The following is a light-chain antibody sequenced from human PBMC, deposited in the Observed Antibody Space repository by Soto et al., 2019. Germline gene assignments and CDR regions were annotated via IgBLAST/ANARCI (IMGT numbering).Light chain of an antibody. Sequence: EIVLTQSPGTLSLSPGERATLSCRASQSVIRSYLAWYQQKLGQPPRLLIYGASNRATGIPDRFSGSGSGTDFTLTIGRLEPEDFAVYYCQQYATSPPTFGGGTKVEIK. CDR3: QQYATSPPT. J-gene: IGKJ4*01. V-gene: IGKV3-20*01. CDR1: QSVIRSY. CDR2: GAS.